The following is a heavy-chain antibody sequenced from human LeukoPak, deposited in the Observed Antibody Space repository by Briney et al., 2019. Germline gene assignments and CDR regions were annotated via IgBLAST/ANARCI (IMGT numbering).Heavy chain of an antibody. CDR2: ISDSGRN. J-gene: IGHJ5*02. D-gene: IGHD4-11*01. CDR1: GGSISNFY. CDR3: ARDYGNYFGWFDP. Sequence: SENLSLTCTVSGGSISNFYWRWLQQPQGKGLEWIGYISDSGRNNYNHSLKSRVTIPVKSSKKQFTLQLGPVTAANTAVYYCARDYGNYFGWFDPWGQGTLVTASS. V-gene: IGHV4-59*01.